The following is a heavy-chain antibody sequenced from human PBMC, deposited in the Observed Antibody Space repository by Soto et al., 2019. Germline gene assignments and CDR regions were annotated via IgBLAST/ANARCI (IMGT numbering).Heavy chain of an antibody. Sequence: PGVSLKISCKGSGYSFTSYGIGWVRQMPGKGLEWMGIIYPGDSDTRYSPSFQGQVTISADKSISTAYLQWSSLKASDTAMYYCARHPHAVAAPSLDIWGQGTMVTVSS. CDR1: GYSFTSYG. J-gene: IGHJ3*02. CDR3: ARHPHAVAAPSLDI. CDR2: IYPGDSDT. D-gene: IGHD6-19*01. V-gene: IGHV5-51*01.